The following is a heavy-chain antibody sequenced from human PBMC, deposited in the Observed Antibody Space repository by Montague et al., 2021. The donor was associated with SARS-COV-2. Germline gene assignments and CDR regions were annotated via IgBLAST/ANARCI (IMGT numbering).Heavy chain of an antibody. V-gene: IGHV4-59*13. J-gene: IGHJ6*02. CDR1: GGSISSYY. CDR2: IYYSGST. D-gene: IGHD1-14*01. CDR3: AREGIPTPGAEWKILHYHGMDV. Sequence: SETLSLTCTVSGGSISSYYWSWIRQPPGKGLEWIGYIYYSGSTNYNPSPKSRVTISVDTSKNQFSLKLSSVTAADTAVYYCAREGIPTPGAEWKILHYHGMDVWGQGTTVTVSS.